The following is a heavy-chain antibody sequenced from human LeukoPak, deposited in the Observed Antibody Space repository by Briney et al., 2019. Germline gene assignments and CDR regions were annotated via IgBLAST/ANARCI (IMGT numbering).Heavy chain of an antibody. D-gene: IGHD1/OR15-1a*01. CDR1: GLTLCSYA. V-gene: IGHV3-23*01. Sequence: GALRLSCAASGLTLCSYAMSWVRPAPGEGLEWVSAISGSGGNTYYADSEKGRFTISRDNSKNTLYLQMNGLRAEDTALYYCAKDRWNNYGTFDYWGQGTLVTVSS. CDR2: ISGSGGNT. CDR3: AKDRWNNYGTFDY. J-gene: IGHJ4*02.